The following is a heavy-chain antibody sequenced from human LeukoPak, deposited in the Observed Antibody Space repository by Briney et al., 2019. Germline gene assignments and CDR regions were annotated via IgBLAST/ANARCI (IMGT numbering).Heavy chain of an antibody. CDR1: GFSLSTSGVG. CDR2: IYWDDDK. Sequence: SGPTLVKPTQTLTLTCTFSGFSLSTSGVGVGWIRQPPGKALEWLALIYWDDDKRYSPSLKSRLTITKDTSKNQVVLTMTNMDPVDTATYYCARRYYYDSSGYYGKGSDAFDIWGQGTMVTVSS. D-gene: IGHD3-22*01. CDR3: ARRYYYDSSGYYGKGSDAFDI. V-gene: IGHV2-5*02. J-gene: IGHJ3*02.